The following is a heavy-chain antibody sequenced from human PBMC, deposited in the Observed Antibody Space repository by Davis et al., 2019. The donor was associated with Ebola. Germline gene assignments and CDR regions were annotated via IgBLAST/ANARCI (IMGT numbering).Heavy chain of an antibody. CDR2: IYPGDSDT. J-gene: IGHJ3*02. CDR3: ARRSSGWYDAFDI. CDR1: GYSFTSYW. V-gene: IGHV5-51*01. Sequence: GESLKISCKGSGYSFTSYWISWVRQMPGKGLEWMGIIYPGDSDTRYSPSFQGHVTISADKSISTAYLQWSSLKASDTAMYYCARRSSGWYDAFDIWGQGTMVTVSS. D-gene: IGHD6-19*01.